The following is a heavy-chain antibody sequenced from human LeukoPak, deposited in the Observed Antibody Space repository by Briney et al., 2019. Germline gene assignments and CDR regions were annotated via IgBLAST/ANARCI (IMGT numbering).Heavy chain of an antibody. D-gene: IGHD3-22*01. CDR3: ARAKYDSSGYYWFDP. Sequence: GASVKVSCKASGSTFTSYGISWVRQAPGQGLEWMGWISAYNGYTKYAEKLQGRVTMTTGTSTSTAYMELRSLRSDDTAVYYCARAKYDSSGYYWFDPWGQGTLVTVSS. CDR1: GSTFTSYG. J-gene: IGHJ5*02. CDR2: ISAYNGYT. V-gene: IGHV1-18*01.